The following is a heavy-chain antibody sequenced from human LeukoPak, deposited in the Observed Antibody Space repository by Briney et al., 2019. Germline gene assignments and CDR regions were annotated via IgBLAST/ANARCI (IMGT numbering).Heavy chain of an antibody. J-gene: IGHJ5*02. V-gene: IGHV3-9*01. Sequence: GGSLRLSCAASGFTFSSYAMHWVRQAPGKGLEWVSGISWNSGSIGYADSVKGRFTISRDNAKNSLYLQMNSLRAENTALYYCAKALYGDYVSWFDPWGQGTLVTVSS. CDR1: GFTFSSYA. CDR2: ISWNSGSI. CDR3: AKALYGDYVSWFDP. D-gene: IGHD4-17*01.